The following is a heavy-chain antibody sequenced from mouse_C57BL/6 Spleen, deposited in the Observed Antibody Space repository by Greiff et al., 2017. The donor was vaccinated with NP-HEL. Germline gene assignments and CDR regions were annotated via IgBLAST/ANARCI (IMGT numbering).Heavy chain of an antibody. CDR3: ARQNYGSSYGGAMDY. V-gene: IGHV1-69*01. J-gene: IGHJ4*01. CDR1: GYTFTSYW. D-gene: IGHD1-1*01. Sequence: VQLQQSGAELVMPGASVKLSCKASGYTFTSYWMHWVKQRPGQGLEWIGEIDPSDSYTNYNQKFKGKSTLTVDKSSSTAYMQLSSLTSEDCAVYYCARQNYGSSYGGAMDYWGQGTTVTVSS. CDR2: IDPSDSYT.